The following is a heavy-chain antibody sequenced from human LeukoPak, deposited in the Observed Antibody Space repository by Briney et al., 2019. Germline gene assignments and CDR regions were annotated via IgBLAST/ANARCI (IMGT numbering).Heavy chain of an antibody. CDR2: INESGDT. V-gene: IGHV4-34*01. D-gene: IGHD3-22*01. J-gene: IGHJ6*03. CDR1: GGSFSGYY. CDR3: ARALIVTPASCYMDV. Sequence: KASETLSLTCAVFGGSFSGYYWSWIRQAPGKGLEWIGEINESGDTKYNPSLKSRVTISVDTSKNQFSLNVKSVTAADTAVYYCARALIVTPASCYMDVRGKGTTVTVSS.